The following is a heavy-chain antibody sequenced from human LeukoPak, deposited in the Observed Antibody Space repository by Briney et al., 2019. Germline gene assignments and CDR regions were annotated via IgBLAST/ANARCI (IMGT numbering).Heavy chain of an antibody. Sequence: SVKVSCKASGGTFSSYAISWVRQAPGQGLEWMGGIIPIFGTANYAQKFQGRVTMTRNTSISTAYMELSSLRSGDTAVYYCARYLTYYDFWSGYYRHNWFDPWGQGTLVTVSS. CDR2: IIPIFGTA. CDR3: ARYLTYYDFWSGYYRHNWFDP. J-gene: IGHJ5*02. V-gene: IGHV1-69*05. D-gene: IGHD3-3*01. CDR1: GGTFSSYA.